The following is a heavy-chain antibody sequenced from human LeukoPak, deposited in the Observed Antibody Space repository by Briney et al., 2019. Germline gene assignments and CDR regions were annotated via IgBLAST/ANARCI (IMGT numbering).Heavy chain of an antibody. D-gene: IGHD3-10*01. CDR3: ARGSRQQYYGSGSPQRFDP. J-gene: IGHJ5*02. Sequence: GGSLRLSCAASGFTFSSYSMNWVRQAPGKGLEWVSSISSSSSYIYYADSMKGRFTISRDNAKNSLYLQMNSLRAEDTAVYYCARGSRQQYYGSGSPQRFDPWDQGTLVTVSS. CDR1: GFTFSSYS. CDR2: ISSSSSYI. V-gene: IGHV3-21*01.